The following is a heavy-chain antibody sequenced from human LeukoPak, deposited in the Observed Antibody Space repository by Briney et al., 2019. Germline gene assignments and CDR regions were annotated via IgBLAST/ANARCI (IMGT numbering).Heavy chain of an antibody. Sequence: SETLSLTCAVYGGSFSGYYWSWIRQPPGKGLEWIGEINHSGSTNYNPSLKSRVTISVDTSKNQFSLKLSSVTAADTAVYYCARGPDFYGSGIRYFDYWGQGTLVTVSS. CDR3: ARGPDFYGSGIRYFDY. D-gene: IGHD3-10*01. J-gene: IGHJ4*02. V-gene: IGHV4-34*01. CDR1: GGSFSGYY. CDR2: INHSGST.